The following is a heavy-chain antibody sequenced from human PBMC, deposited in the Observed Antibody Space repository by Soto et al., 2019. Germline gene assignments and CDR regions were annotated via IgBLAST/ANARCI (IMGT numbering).Heavy chain of an antibody. D-gene: IGHD2-15*01. CDR2: INPSGGST. V-gene: IGHV1-46*01. Sequence: GASVKVSCKASGYTFTSYYMHWERQAPGQGLEWMGIINPSGGSTSYAQKFQGRVTITADKSTSTAYMELSSLRSEDTAVYYCARDHECSGGSCYSPWFDPWGQGTLVTVSS. CDR1: GYTFTSYY. CDR3: ARDHECSGGSCYSPWFDP. J-gene: IGHJ5*02.